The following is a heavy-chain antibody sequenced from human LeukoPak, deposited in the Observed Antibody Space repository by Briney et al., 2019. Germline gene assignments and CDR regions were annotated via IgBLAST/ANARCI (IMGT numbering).Heavy chain of an antibody. CDR3: ARLLLYYYYIDV. CDR2: IYFSGTT. J-gene: IGHJ6*03. Sequence: SETLSLTCTVSGVSISSTTYHWGWIRQPPGKGLEWIGSIYFSGTTYYNPPLKSRVTISVDTSENQFSLKLNSVTAADTAVYYCARLLLYYYYIDVWGKGTTVTVSS. CDR1: GVSISSTTYH. V-gene: IGHV4-39*01.